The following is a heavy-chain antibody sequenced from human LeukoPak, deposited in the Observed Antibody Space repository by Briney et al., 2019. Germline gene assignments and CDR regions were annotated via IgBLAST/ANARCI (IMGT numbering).Heavy chain of an antibody. CDR1: GFTFSSYA. CDR2: ISYDGSNK. V-gene: IGHV3-30*01. J-gene: IGHJ4*02. CDR3: ASGSYYGGGDY. D-gene: IGHD1-26*01. Sequence: GGSLRPSCAASGFTFSSYAMHWVRQAPGKGLEWVAVISYDGSNKYYADSVKGRFTISRDNSKNTLYLQMNSLRAEDTAVYYCASGSYYGGGDYWGQGTLVTVSS.